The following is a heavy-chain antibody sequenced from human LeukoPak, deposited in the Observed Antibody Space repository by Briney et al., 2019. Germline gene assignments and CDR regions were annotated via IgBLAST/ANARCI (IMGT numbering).Heavy chain of an antibody. J-gene: IGHJ5*02. V-gene: IGHV3-21*01. Sequence: GGSLRLSCAASGFISSRYDMSWVRQPPGKGLEWVSSISSSSSYIYYADSVKGRFTIPRDNAKNSLYLQMNSLRAEDTAVYYCARDGYAVRGESFDPWGQGTLVTVSS. CDR3: ARDGYAVRGESFDP. CDR1: GFISSRYD. D-gene: IGHD3-16*01. CDR2: ISSSSSYI.